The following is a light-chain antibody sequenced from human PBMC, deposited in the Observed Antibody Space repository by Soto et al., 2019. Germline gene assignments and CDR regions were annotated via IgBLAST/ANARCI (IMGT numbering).Light chain of an antibody. J-gene: IGKJ4*01. CDR3: QQSYGAPLT. V-gene: IGKV4-1*01. CDR1: QNILSSSDNLNY. CDR2: WAS. Sequence: DIVMTQSPDSLAVSLGERATINCKSSQNILSSSDNLNYLAWYQQKPGQPPRMLLYWASTRESGVPDRFSGSGYGTDFTLTITSLQAEGVAVYYCQQSYGAPLTFGGGTKVEIK.